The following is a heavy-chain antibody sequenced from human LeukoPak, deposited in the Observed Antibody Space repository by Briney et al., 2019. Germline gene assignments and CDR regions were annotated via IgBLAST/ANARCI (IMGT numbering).Heavy chain of an antibody. CDR3: ARVGPYSSSGPAVT. Sequence: SETLSPTCTVSGGSISSGGYYWSWIRQPPGKGLEWIGYIYHSGSTYYNPSLKSRVTISVDRSKNQFSLKLSSVTAADTAVYYCARVGPYSSSGPAVTWGQGTLVTVSS. CDR1: GGSISSGGYY. CDR2: IYHSGST. D-gene: IGHD6-6*01. J-gene: IGHJ5*02. V-gene: IGHV4-30-2*01.